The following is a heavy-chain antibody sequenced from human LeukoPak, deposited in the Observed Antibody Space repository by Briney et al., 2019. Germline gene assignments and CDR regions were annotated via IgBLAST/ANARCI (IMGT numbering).Heavy chain of an antibody. D-gene: IGHD6-6*01. CDR1: GGSITSSNYY. V-gene: IGHV4-39*01. CDR3: ARLYRLAARLEYYYMDV. CDR2: IYYTGGT. Sequence: SETLSLTCSVSGGSITSSNYYWGWIRQPPEKGLGWIVSIYYTGGTNYSPSLKSRVTMSVDTFKNPFSLKLSSVTAADTAVDYCARLYRLAARLEYYYMDVWGKGTTVTVSS. J-gene: IGHJ6*03.